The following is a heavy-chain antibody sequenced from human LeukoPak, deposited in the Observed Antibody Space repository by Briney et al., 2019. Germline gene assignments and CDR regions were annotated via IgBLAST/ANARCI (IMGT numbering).Heavy chain of an antibody. CDR1: GFTFSSYA. V-gene: IGHV3-23*01. D-gene: IGHD3-3*01. CDR2: ISGSGGST. J-gene: IGHJ3*02. CDR3: AKDLLRFLEWPPGKDAFDI. Sequence: GGSLRLSCAASGFTFSSYAMSWVRQAPGKGLEWVSAISGSGGSTYYADSVKGRFTISRDNSKNTLYLQMNSLRAEDTAVYYCAKDLLRFLEWPPGKDAFDIWGQGTMVTVSS.